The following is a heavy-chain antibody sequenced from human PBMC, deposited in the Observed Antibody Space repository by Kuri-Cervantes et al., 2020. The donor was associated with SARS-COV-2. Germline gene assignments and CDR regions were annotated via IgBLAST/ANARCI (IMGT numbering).Heavy chain of an antibody. J-gene: IGHJ4*02. CDR2: IYYSGST. Sequence: LRLSCTASGGSISSGGYYWSWIRQHPGKGLEWIGYIYYSGSTYYNPSLKSRVTISVDTSKNQFSLKLSSVTAAVTAVYYCAREGGYCGGDCYSQGYYFDYWGQGTLVTVSS. V-gene: IGHV4-31*03. D-gene: IGHD2-21*01. CDR1: GGSISSGGYY. CDR3: AREGGYCGGDCYSQGYYFDY.